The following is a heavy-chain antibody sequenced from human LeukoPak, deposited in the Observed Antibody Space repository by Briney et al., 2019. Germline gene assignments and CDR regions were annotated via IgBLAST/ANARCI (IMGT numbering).Heavy chain of an antibody. CDR2: IKEDGSEK. CDR1: GFTFSNYW. Sequence: GGSLRLSCAASGFTFSNYWMSWVRQAPGKGLKWVANIKEDGSEKYYADSVKGRFTISRDNAKNSLNLQMNSLRAEDTAVYYCASFSGSYSVDYWGQGTLDTVSS. V-gene: IGHV3-7*02. J-gene: IGHJ4*02. D-gene: IGHD1-26*01. CDR3: ASFSGSYSVDY.